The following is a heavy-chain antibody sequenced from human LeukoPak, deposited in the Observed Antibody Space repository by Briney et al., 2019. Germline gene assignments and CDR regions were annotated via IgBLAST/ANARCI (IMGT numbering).Heavy chain of an antibody. CDR1: GFTFSSYA. Sequence: PGGSLRLSCAASGFTFSSYAMSWVRQAPGKGLEWVSAISGSGGSTYYADSVKGRFTISRDNSKNTLYLQMNSLRAEDTAVYYCAKGHSGYDFRMGFDYWGQGTLVTVSS. J-gene: IGHJ4*02. V-gene: IGHV3-23*01. D-gene: IGHD5-12*01. CDR3: AKGHSGYDFRMGFDY. CDR2: ISGSGGST.